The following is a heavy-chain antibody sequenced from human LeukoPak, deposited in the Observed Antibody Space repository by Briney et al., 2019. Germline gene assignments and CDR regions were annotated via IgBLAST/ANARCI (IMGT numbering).Heavy chain of an antibody. J-gene: IGHJ3*02. CDR3: ARDPGSYYDSSAQMSGGAFDI. CDR1: GYTFTSYY. V-gene: IGHV1-46*01. CDR2: INSSGGST. D-gene: IGHD3-22*01. Sequence: ASVKVSCKASGYTFTSYYMHWVRQAPGQGLEWMGIINSSGGSTSYAQKFQGRVTMTRDMSTSTVYMELSSLRSEDTAVYYCARDPGSYYDSSAQMSGGAFDIWGQGTMVTVSS.